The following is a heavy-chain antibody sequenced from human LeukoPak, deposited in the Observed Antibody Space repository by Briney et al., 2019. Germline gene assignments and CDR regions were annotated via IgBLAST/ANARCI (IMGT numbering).Heavy chain of an antibody. V-gene: IGHV3-23*01. Sequence: GGSLRLSCAASRFTFSSYSMSWVRQAPGKGQEWVSVISGGGGSAFYADSVKGRFTVSRDNSKNTLYLQMNSLRVEDTAVYFCAKLTTEYVSNRHYLDYWGQGTLVTASS. CDR2: ISGGGGSA. CDR1: RFTFSSYS. CDR3: AKLTTEYVSNRHYLDY. D-gene: IGHD3-16*02. J-gene: IGHJ4*02.